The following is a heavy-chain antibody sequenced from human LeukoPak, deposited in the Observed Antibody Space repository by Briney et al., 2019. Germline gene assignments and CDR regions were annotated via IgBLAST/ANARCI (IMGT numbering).Heavy chain of an antibody. V-gene: IGHV1-2*06. J-gene: IGHJ4*02. CDR3: ARASASTLIGGDYFDY. CDR2: VNPNSGGT. Sequence: ASVKVSCKASAYTFTDYYIHWVRQAPGQGLEWMGRVNPNSGGTNYAQKFQGRVTMTRDTSNTTAYMELSSLRSDDTAVYYCARASASTLIGGDYFDYWGQGTLVTVSS. CDR1: AYTFTDYY. D-gene: IGHD2-15*01.